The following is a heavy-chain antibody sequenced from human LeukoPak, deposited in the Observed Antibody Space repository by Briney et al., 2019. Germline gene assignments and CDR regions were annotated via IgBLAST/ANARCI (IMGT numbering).Heavy chain of an antibody. D-gene: IGHD1-26*01. CDR3: ARQVGSSRIDY. CDR2: IHHSGST. V-gene: IGHV4-30-4*01. Sequence: SQTLSLTCTVSGGAITDGNHYWSWIRQRPGGGLEWIGYIHHSGSTDYIVSLRSRLTMSLDRSKSQFSLRLTSVTAADTAVYYCARQVGSSRIDYWGQGTLVTVSS. J-gene: IGHJ4*02. CDR1: GGAITDGNHY.